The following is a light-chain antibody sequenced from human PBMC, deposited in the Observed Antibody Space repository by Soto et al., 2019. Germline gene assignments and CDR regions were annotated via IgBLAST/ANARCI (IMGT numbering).Light chain of an antibody. CDR2: SNN. CDR1: SSNIGSNT. Sequence: QSVLTQPPSASGTPRQRVTISCSGSSSNIGSNTVNWYQQFPGTAPKLLIYSNNQRPSGVPDRFSGSKSGTSASLAISGLQSEDEADYHCAAWDDSLNGLYVFGTGTKVTVL. V-gene: IGLV1-44*01. J-gene: IGLJ1*01. CDR3: AAWDDSLNGLYV.